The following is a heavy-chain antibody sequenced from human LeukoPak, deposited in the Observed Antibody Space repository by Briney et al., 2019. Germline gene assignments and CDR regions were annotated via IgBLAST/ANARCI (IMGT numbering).Heavy chain of an antibody. V-gene: IGHV4-31*11. CDR1: GGSFSGYY. CDR3: ARDFAGGNDY. Sequence: SETLSLTCAVYGGSFSGYYWSWIRQHPGKGLEWIGYIYYSGSTYYNPSLKSRVTISVDTSKNQFSLKLSSVTAADTAVYYCARDFAGGNDYWGQGTLVTVSS. J-gene: IGHJ4*02. D-gene: IGHD4-23*01. CDR2: IYYSGST.